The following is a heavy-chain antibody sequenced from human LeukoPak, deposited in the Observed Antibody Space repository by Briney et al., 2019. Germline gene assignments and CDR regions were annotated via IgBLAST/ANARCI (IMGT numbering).Heavy chain of an antibody. J-gene: IGHJ4*02. CDR1: GFTFSSYS. CDR3: ASEHSGNYYRPFDY. CDR2: ISSSSLYI. V-gene: IGHV3-21*01. Sequence: GGSLRLSCAASGFTFSSYSMNWVRQAPGKGLEWVSSISSSSLYIYYADSVKGRFTISRDNAKNSLYLQMNSLRAEDTAVYYCASEHSGNYYRPFDYWGQGTLVTVSS. D-gene: IGHD1-26*01.